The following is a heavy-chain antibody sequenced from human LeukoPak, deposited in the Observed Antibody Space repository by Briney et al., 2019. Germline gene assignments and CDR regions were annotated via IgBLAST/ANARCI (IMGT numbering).Heavy chain of an antibody. CDR1: GGSISSYY. V-gene: IGHV4-59*01. D-gene: IGHD6-19*01. J-gene: IGHJ4*02. CDR3: ARGGGVAGTPYNPYDY. CDR2: IYYSGST. Sequence: SETLSLTCTVSGGSISSYYWSWIRQPPGKGLEWLGYIYYSGSTNYNPSLKSRVTISVDTSKNQFSLKLSSVTAADTAAYYCARGGGVAGTPYNPYDYWGQGTLVTVSS.